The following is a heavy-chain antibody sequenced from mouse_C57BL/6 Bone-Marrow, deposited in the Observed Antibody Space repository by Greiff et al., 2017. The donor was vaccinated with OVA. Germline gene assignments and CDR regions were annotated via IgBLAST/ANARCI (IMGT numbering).Heavy chain of an antibody. D-gene: IGHD3-2*02. CDR3: AREGDSSGYWFAY. Sequence: VKLMESGAELARPGASVKLSCKASGYTFTSYGISWVKQRTGQGLEWIGEIYPRSGNTYYNEKFKGKATLTADKSSSTAYMELRSLTSEDSAVYFCAREGDSSGYWFAYWGQGTLVTVSA. V-gene: IGHV1-81*01. CDR1: GYTFTSYG. J-gene: IGHJ3*01. CDR2: IYPRSGNT.